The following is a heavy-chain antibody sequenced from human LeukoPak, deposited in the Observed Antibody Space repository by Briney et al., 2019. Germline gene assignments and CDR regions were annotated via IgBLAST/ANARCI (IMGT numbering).Heavy chain of an antibody. CDR2: INPSGGST. J-gene: IGHJ4*02. CDR3: ARDRTTLSEILYYDSTDPPSN. D-gene: IGHD3-22*01. CDR1: GYTFTSYY. Sequence: GASVKVSCKASGYTFTSYYMHWVRQAPGQGLEWMGIINPSGGSTNYAQKLQGRVTMTTDTSTSTAYMELRSLRSDDTAVYYCARDRTTLSEILYYDSTDPPSNWGQGTLVTVSS. V-gene: IGHV1-46*01.